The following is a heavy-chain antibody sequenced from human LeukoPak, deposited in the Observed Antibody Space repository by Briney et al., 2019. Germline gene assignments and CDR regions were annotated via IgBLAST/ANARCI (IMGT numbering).Heavy chain of an antibody. V-gene: IGHV1-18*01. J-gene: IGHJ4*02. CDR1: GGTFSSYA. D-gene: IGHD1-26*01. CDR3: ARVGLSGSSNY. CDR2: ISAYYGNT. Sequence: ASVKVSCKASGGTFSSYAISWVRQAPGQGLEWMGWISAYYGNTNYTQKLQDRLTLTTDTATSTGYMELRSLSSDDTAVYYCARVGLSGSSNYWGQGTLVTVSS.